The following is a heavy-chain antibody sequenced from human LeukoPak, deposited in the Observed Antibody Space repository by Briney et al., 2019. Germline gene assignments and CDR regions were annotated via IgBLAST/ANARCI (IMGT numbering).Heavy chain of an antibody. CDR1: GGSISSYY. Sequence: PSETLSLTWTVSGGSISSYYWSWIRQPPGKGLEWIGYIYYSGSTNYNPSLKSRVTISVDTSKNQFSLKLSSVTAADTAVYYCARQGIDCSGGSCYVQGNYYYYGMDVWGQGTTVTVSS. J-gene: IGHJ6*02. D-gene: IGHD2-15*01. CDR3: ARQGIDCSGGSCYVQGNYYYYGMDV. CDR2: IYYSGST. V-gene: IGHV4-59*08.